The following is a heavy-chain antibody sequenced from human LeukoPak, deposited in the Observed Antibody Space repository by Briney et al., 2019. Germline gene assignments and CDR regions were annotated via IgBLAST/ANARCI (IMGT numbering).Heavy chain of an antibody. CDR3: ARQSRDGSKTRGYYFDY. Sequence: GESLKISCQVSGYIFIHYWIGWGRQMPGKGLESMGIIYPADSDTTYSPSFQGQVTISADKSISTVYLQWSSLKASDTAMYYCARQSRDGSKTRGYYFDYWGQGTLVTVSS. V-gene: IGHV5-51*01. CDR1: GYIFIHYW. CDR2: IYPADSDT. D-gene: IGHD3-10*01. J-gene: IGHJ4*02.